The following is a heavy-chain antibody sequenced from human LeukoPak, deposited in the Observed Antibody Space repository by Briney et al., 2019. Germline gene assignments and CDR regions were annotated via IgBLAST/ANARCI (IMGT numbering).Heavy chain of an antibody. Sequence: GGSLRLSCVASGFTVSSNYMSWVRQAPGKGLEWVAVITYDGSNKYYADSVKGRFTISRDNSKNTLYLQMNSLRAEDTAVYYCARRGDLDDAFDIWGQGTMDTVSS. D-gene: IGHD3-10*01. J-gene: IGHJ3*02. CDR1: GFTVSSNY. CDR3: ARRGDLDDAFDI. CDR2: ITYDGSNK. V-gene: IGHV3-30-3*01.